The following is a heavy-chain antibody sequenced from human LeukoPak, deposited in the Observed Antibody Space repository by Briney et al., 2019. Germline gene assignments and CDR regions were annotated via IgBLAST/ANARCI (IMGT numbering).Heavy chain of an antibody. CDR3: ARYVADILNGFDP. J-gene: IGHJ5*02. Sequence: SETLSLTCTVSGGSISSYYWSWIRQPPGKGLEWIGYIYTSGSTNYNPSLKSRVTISVDTSKNQFSLKLSSVTAADTAVYYCARYVADILNGFDPWGQGTLVTVSS. D-gene: IGHD3-9*01. CDR1: GGSISSYY. CDR2: IYTSGST. V-gene: IGHV4-4*09.